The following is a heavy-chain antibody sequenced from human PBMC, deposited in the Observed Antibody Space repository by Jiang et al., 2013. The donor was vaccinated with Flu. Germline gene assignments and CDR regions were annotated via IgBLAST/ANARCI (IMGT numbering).Heavy chain of an antibody. D-gene: IGHD3-10*01. CDR3: ARVPGYFDY. J-gene: IGHJ4*02. Sequence: GLVKPSETLSLTCTVSGGSISSSSYYWGWIRQPPGKGLEWIGSIYYSGSTYYNPSLKSRVTISVDTSKNQFSLKLSSVTAADTAVYYCARVPGYFDYWGQGTLVTVSS. CDR1: GGSISSSSYY. CDR2: IYYSGST. V-gene: IGHV4-39*07.